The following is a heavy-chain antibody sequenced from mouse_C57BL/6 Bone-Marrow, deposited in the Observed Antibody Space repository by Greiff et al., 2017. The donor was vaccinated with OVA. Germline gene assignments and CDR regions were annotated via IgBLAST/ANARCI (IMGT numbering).Heavy chain of an antibody. D-gene: IGHD1-1*01. CDR3: AREAHYYGSSSFAY. CDR1: GYTFTSYW. CDR2: IHPNSGST. V-gene: IGHV1-64*01. J-gene: IGHJ3*01. Sequence: VQLQQPGAELVKPGASVTLSCKASGYTFTSYWMHWVKPRPGQGLEWIGMIHPNSGSTNYNEQFKSKATLTVDKSSSTAYMQLSSLTSEDAAVYYCAREAHYYGSSSFAYWGQGTLVTVSA.